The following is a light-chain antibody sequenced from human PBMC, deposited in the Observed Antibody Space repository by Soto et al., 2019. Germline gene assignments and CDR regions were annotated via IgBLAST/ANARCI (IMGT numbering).Light chain of an antibody. CDR3: QAWGTGGV. V-gene: IGLV4-69*01. CDR2: VTSDGSH. Sequence: QLVLTQSPSASASPGASVNLTCTLSSGHSDYAIAWHQQQPEKGPRSLMKVTSDGSHTKGDGIPDRFSGSSSGADRYLTISRLPSDDEADCYCQAWGTGGVFGGGTKLTVL. J-gene: IGLJ3*02. CDR1: SGHSDYA.